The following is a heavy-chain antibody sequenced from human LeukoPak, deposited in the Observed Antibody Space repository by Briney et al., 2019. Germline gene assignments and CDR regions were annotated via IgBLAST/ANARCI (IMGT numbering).Heavy chain of an antibody. Sequence: PSETLSLTCTVSGGSISSYYWSWIRQPPGKGLEWIGYIYYSGSTNYNPSLKSRVTISVDTSKNQFSLKLSSVTAADTAVYYCARDGIAAAGTGIWYFDLWGRGTLVTVSS. CDR3: ARDGIAAAGTGIWYFDL. J-gene: IGHJ2*01. V-gene: IGHV4-59*01. CDR2: IYYSGST. CDR1: GGSISSYY. D-gene: IGHD6-13*01.